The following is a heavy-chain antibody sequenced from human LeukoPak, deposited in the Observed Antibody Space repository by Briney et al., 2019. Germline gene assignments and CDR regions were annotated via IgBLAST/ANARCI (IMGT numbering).Heavy chain of an antibody. CDR2: IPYDGSNK. Sequence: PGGSLRLSCAASGFTFSSFGMHWVRQAPGKGLEWVAFIPYDGSNKYYADSVKGRFTISRDNSKSTLYLQMNSLRAEDTAVYYCARKLSSWYAEYNWFDPWGQGTLVTVSS. CDR3: ARKLSSWYAEYNWFDP. V-gene: IGHV3-30*02. J-gene: IGHJ5*02. CDR1: GFTFSSFG. D-gene: IGHD6-13*01.